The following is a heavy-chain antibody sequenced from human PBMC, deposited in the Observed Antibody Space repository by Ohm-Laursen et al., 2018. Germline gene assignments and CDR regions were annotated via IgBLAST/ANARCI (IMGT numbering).Heavy chain of an antibody. CDR2: IKQDGGEK. D-gene: IGHD6-19*01. V-gene: IGHV3-7*01. J-gene: IGHJ4*02. CDR3: ARASSSIAVAGLDY. CDR1: GFTFSNYW. Sequence: SLRLSCAASGFTFSNYWMSWVRQTPGKGLEWVANIKQDGGEKNFADSVKGRFTISRDNAKNSLYLQMNSLRAEDTAVYYCARASSSIAVAGLDYWGQGTLVTVSS.